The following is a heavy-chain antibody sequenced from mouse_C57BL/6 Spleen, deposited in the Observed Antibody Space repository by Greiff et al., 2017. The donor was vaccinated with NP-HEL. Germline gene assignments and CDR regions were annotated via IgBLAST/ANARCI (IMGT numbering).Heavy chain of an antibody. CDR3: ARKDYSNYVFAY. D-gene: IGHD2-5*01. J-gene: IGHJ3*01. Sequence: EVQLQQSGPVLVKPGASVKMSCKASGYTFTDYYMNWVKQSHGKSLEWIGVINPYNGGTSYNQKFKGKATLTVDKSSSTAYMELNSLTSEDSAVYYCARKDYSNYVFAYWGQGTLVTVSA. CDR1: GYTFTDYY. CDR2: INPYNGGT. V-gene: IGHV1-19*01.